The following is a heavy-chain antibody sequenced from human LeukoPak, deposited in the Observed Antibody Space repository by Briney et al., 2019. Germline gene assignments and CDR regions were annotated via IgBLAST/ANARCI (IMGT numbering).Heavy chain of an antibody. Sequence: GGTLRPSCAASGFTFSDYYMSWIRQAPGKGLEWVSYISSSGSTIYYADSVKGRFTISRDNAKNSLYLQMNSLRAEDTAVYYCARDLERGWPDAFDIWGQGTMVTVSS. CDR3: ARDLERGWPDAFDI. J-gene: IGHJ3*02. V-gene: IGHV3-11*01. D-gene: IGHD1-1*01. CDR1: GFTFSDYY. CDR2: ISSSGSTI.